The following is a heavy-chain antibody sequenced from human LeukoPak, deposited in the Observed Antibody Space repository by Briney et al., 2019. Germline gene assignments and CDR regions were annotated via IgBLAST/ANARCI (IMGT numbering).Heavy chain of an antibody. CDR1: GASVSSYY. V-gene: IGHV4-59*02. D-gene: IGHD6-19*01. CDR2: MYYTGVK. J-gene: IGHJ4*02. CDR3: ASSYDSGWYALDY. Sequence: PSETLSLTCTVSGASVSSYYWGWIRQPPGKGLEWIGYMYYTGVKRYNPSLQSRVTMSVDTSKNQFSLRLSSVTAADTALYYCASSYDSGWYALDYWGQGNLVTVSS.